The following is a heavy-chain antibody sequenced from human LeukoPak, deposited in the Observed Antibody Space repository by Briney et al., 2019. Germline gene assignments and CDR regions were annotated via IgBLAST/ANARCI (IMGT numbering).Heavy chain of an antibody. Sequence: PGGSLRLSCAASGFTFSSYEMNWVRQAPGKGLEWVSYISSSGSTIYYADSVKGRFTISRDNAKNSLYLQMNSLRAEDTAVYYCAVGLDYYGPVDYWGQGTLVTVS. J-gene: IGHJ4*02. V-gene: IGHV3-48*03. CDR1: GFTFSSYE. CDR3: AVGLDYYGPVDY. CDR2: ISSSGSTI. D-gene: IGHD3-10*01.